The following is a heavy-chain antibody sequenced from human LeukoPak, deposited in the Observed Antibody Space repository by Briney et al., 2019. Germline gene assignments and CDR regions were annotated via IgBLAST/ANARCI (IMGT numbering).Heavy chain of an antibody. CDR3: ARVLGWAIRSLPAGAFDI. Sequence: PGGSLRLSCAASGFTFSSYAMHWVRQAPGKGLEWVAVISYDGSNKYYADSVKGRFTISRDNSKNTLYLQMNGLRAEDTAVYYCARVLGWAIRSLPAGAFDIWGQGTMVTISS. CDR2: ISYDGSNK. D-gene: IGHD2-2*02. J-gene: IGHJ3*02. CDR1: GFTFSSYA. V-gene: IGHV3-30-3*01.